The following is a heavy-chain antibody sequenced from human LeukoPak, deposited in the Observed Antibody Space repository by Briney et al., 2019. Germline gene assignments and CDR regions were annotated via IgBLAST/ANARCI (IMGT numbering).Heavy chain of an antibody. Sequence: ASVKVSCKASGGTFSSYAISWVRQAPGQGLEWMGGFDPEDGETIYAQKFQGRVTMTEDTSTDTAYMELSSLRSEDTAVYYCANLEAVAGYVAFDIWGQGTMVTVSS. CDR1: GGTFSSYA. V-gene: IGHV1-24*01. CDR2: FDPEDGET. D-gene: IGHD6-19*01. J-gene: IGHJ3*02. CDR3: ANLEAVAGYVAFDI.